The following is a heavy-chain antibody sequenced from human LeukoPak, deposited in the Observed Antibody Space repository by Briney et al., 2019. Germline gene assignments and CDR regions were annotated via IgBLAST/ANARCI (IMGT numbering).Heavy chain of an antibody. Sequence: GXSLRLSCAASGFTFSSYAMHWVRQAPGKGLEWVAVISYDGSNKYYADSVRGRFTISRDNSKNTLYLQMNSLRAEDTAVYYCARTPQYYDFWSGYSLWGQGTLVTVSS. D-gene: IGHD3-3*01. CDR1: GFTFSSYA. CDR3: ARTPQYYDFWSGYSL. V-gene: IGHV3-30*04. CDR2: ISYDGSNK. J-gene: IGHJ4*02.